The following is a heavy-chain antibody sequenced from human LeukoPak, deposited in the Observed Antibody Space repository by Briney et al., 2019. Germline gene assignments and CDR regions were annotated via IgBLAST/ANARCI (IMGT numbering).Heavy chain of an antibody. V-gene: IGHV3-74*01. CDR2: VNSDGSTT. CDR3: ARRSAAKGAFDL. CDR1: GFSFSSYW. Sequence: PGGSLRLSCAASGFSFSSYWMHWVRQAPGKGLVWVSRVNSDGSTTNYAESVKGRITISRDNAKNTLYLQMNSLRAEDTALYYCARRSAAKGAFDLWGQGTMVTVSS. J-gene: IGHJ3*01.